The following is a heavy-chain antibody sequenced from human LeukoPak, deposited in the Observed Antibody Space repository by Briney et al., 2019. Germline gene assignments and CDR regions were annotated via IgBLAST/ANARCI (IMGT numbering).Heavy chain of an antibody. J-gene: IGHJ4*02. Sequence: GGSLRLSCAASGFSFGSYGIHWVRQTPGKGLEWVAVVSYDGSNKDYSDSVKGRFTISRDNSKNTVNLQMNSMRVEDTAVYYCAREMGSVYFDYWGQGTLVTVSS. CDR2: VSYDGSNK. CDR1: GFSFGSYG. D-gene: IGHD3-10*01. V-gene: IGHV3-33*01. CDR3: AREMGSVYFDY.